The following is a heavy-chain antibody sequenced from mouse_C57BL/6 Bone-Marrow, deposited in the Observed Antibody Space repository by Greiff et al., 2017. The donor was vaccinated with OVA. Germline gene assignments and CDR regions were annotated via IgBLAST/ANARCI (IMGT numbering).Heavy chain of an antibody. V-gene: IGHV1-74*01. J-gene: IGHJ1*03. CDR2: IHPSGSDT. CDR1: GYTFTSYW. D-gene: IGHD3-1*01. CDR3: AKSSPYALIGRGYFDV. Sequence: QVQLKQSGAELVKPGDSVKVSCKASGYTFTSYWLHWVKQRPGQGLEWIGRIHPSGSDTNYTQKFKGKATLTVDKSTSTAYMQLSSLTSEDSACYYCAKSSPYALIGRGYFDVWGTGTTVTVSS.